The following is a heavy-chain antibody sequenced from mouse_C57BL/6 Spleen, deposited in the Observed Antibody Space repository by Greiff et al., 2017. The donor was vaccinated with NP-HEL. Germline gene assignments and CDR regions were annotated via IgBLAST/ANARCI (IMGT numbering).Heavy chain of an antibody. CDR1: GFTFSDYG. D-gene: IGHD2-4*01. CDR2: ISSGSSTI. CDR3: ARPGLRGVYYAMDY. Sequence: DVKLVESGGGLVKPGGSLKLSCAASGFTFSDYGMHWVRQAPEKGLEWVAYISSGSSTIYYADTVKGRFTISRDNAKNTLFLQMTSLRSEDTAMYYCARPGLRGVYYAMDYWGQGTSVTVSS. V-gene: IGHV5-17*01. J-gene: IGHJ4*01.